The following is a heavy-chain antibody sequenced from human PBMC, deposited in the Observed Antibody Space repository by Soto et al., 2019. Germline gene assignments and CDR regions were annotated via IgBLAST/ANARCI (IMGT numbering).Heavy chain of an antibody. V-gene: IGHV5-10-1*01. J-gene: IGHJ6*02. CDR3: ACIGGRPSTSLLGGMDV. D-gene: IGHD3-10*01. CDR2: IDPSDAFS. Sequence: SLNISCKGSGYTFSSYWISRVRQMPGKGLVGRGGIDPSDAFSNYSPSFESHVTISGDKSISPASLQWSSLTASDTAMYYCACIGGRPSTSLLGGMDVWAPGTTVTVS. CDR1: GYTFSSYW.